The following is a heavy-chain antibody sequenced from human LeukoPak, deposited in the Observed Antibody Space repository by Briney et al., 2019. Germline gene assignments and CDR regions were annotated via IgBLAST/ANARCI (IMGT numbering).Heavy chain of an antibody. V-gene: IGHV4-34*01. D-gene: IGHD2-15*01. CDR2: INHSGST. CDR1: GGSFSGYY. Sequence: SETLSLTCAVYGGSFSGYYWSWIRQPPGKGLEWIGQINHSGSTNYSPSLKSRVTISVDTSKNQFSLKLSSVTAADTAVYYCARHRLGYCSGGSCPFDYWGQGTLVTVSS. J-gene: IGHJ4*02. CDR3: ARHRLGYCSGGSCPFDY.